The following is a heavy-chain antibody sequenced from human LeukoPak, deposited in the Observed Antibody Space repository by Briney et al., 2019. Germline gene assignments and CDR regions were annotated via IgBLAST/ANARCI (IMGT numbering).Heavy chain of an antibody. D-gene: IGHD1-26*01. Sequence: SETLSLTCTVSGASISSYYWNWIRQPPGKGLEWIGYIYYSGSTNYNPSLKSRVTISLDTSKNQFSLKLSPVTAADTAVYYCARGEAGTTTDFDYWGQGTLVTVSS. CDR3: ARGEAGTTTDFDY. J-gene: IGHJ4*02. CDR2: IYYSGST. V-gene: IGHV4-59*01. CDR1: GASISSYY.